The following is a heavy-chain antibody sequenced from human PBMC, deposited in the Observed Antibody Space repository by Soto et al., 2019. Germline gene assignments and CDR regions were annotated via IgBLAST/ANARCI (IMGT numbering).Heavy chain of an antibody. D-gene: IGHD7-27*01. CDR1: GFSFSNFA. CDR3: AKRVTNGDEGF. Sequence: EQLLESGGDLVQPGGSLRLSCAASGFSFSNFAMMWVRQAPGKGLECVSAISAGGVATYYADSVQGRFTVSRDNSKNTLHLQMNSLRDEDTAVYFCAKRVTNGDEGFWGRGTLVTVSS. CDR2: ISAGGVAT. J-gene: IGHJ4*02. V-gene: IGHV3-23*01.